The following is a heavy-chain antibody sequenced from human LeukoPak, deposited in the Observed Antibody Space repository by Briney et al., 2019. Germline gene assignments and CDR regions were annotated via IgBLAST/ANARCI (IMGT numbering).Heavy chain of an antibody. J-gene: IGHJ5*02. D-gene: IGHD3-10*01. CDR1: GGSISSGPYF. Sequence: SETLSLTCSVSGGSISSGPYFWSWIRQSPGQGLEWIGYIWPSGSTNYNPSLKSRVTISVDTSKNQFSLKLSSVTAADTAVYYCARYAGVTSNNWFDPWGQGTLVTVSS. V-gene: IGHV4-61*01. CDR3: ARYAGVTSNNWFDP. CDR2: IWPSGST.